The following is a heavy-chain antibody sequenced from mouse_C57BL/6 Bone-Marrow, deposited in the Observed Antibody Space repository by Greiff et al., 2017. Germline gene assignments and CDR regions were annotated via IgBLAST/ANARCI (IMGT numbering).Heavy chain of an antibody. CDR3: ARDVGGSSYWYFDV. J-gene: IGHJ1*03. CDR1: GYSITSGYY. Sequence: EVQLQQSGPGLVKPSQSLSLTCSVTGYSITSGYYWNWIRQFPGNKLEWMGYISYDGSNNYNPSLKNRISITRDTSKNQFFLKLNSVTTEDTATYYCARDVGGSSYWYFDVWGTGTTVTVSS. D-gene: IGHD1-1*01. V-gene: IGHV3-6*01. CDR2: ISYDGSN.